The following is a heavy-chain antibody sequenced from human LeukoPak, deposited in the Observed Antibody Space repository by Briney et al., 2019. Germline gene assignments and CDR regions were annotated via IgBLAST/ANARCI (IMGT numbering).Heavy chain of an antibody. V-gene: IGHV3-30*18. D-gene: IGHD4-11*01. Sequence: GRSLRLSCAASGFTFSSYGMHWVRQAPGKGLEWVAVISYDGSNKYYADSVKGRFTISRDNSKNTLYLQMNSLRAEDTAVYYCAKSPSQATVTTVYRYWGQGTLVTVSS. CDR3: AKSPSQATVTTVYRY. CDR1: GFTFSSYG. J-gene: IGHJ4*02. CDR2: ISYDGSNK.